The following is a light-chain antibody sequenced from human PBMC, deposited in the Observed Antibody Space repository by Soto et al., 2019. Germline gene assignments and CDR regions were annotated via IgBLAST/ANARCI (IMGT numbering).Light chain of an antibody. CDR2: AAS. Sequence: EIVLTQSPDTLSLSPVESAALSCRASQSVRSSYLAWYQQTPGQTPRLLIYAASSRATGIPDRFSGSGSGTDFSLTISRLEAEDFAVYYCQQYGSSPRTFGQGTKV. CDR1: QSVRSSY. V-gene: IGKV3-20*01. CDR3: QQYGSSPRT. J-gene: IGKJ1*01.